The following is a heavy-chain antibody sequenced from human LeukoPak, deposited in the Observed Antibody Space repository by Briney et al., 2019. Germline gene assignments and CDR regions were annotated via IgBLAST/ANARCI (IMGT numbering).Heavy chain of an antibody. CDR1: GFTFSDYY. D-gene: IGHD1-1*01. Sequence: PGGSLRLSCAASGFTFSDYYMNRIRQAPGKGLEWVSFISSSSSYTNYADSVKGRFTISRDNAKNSLHLQMNSLRAEDTAVYYCARDYPTTKGPWGQGTLVTVSS. CDR2: ISSSSSYT. J-gene: IGHJ4*02. V-gene: IGHV3-11*06. CDR3: ARDYPTTKGP.